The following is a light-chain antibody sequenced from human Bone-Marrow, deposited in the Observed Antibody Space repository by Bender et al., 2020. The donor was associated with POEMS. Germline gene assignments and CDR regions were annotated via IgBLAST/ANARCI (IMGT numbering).Light chain of an antibody. J-gene: IGLJ3*02. V-gene: IGLV2-23*01. Sequence: QSALTQPASVSGSPGQSITISCTGVSSHGETYNLVSWYQQHPGKAPKVIIYEGYERPSGISHRFSGYKSGNTASLTISGLQPEDEADYYCCAFTNSRTVVFGGGTKLTVL. CDR1: SSHGETYNL. CDR3: CAFTNSRTVV. CDR2: EGY.